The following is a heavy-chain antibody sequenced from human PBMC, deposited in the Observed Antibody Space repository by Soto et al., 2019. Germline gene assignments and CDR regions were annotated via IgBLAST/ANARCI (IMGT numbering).Heavy chain of an antibody. CDR2: IIPIFGTA. J-gene: IGHJ6*02. V-gene: IGHV1-69*13. D-gene: IGHD2-2*02. CDR3: ARMGTSLGYCSSTSCFTYGMDV. Sequence: VKVSCKASGGTFSSYAISWVRQAPGQGLEWMGGIIPIFGTANYAQKFQGRVTITADESTSTAYMELSSLRSEDTAVYYCARMGTSLGYCSSTSCFTYGMDVWGQGTTVTVSS. CDR1: GGTFSSYA.